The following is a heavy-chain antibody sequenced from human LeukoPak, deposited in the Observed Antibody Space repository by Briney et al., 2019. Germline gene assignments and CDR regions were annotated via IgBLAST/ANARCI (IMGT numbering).Heavy chain of an antibody. Sequence: PGGSLRLSCAASGFTFSSYAMSWVRQAPGKGLEWVSAISGSGGSTYYADSVKGRFTISRDNSKNTLYLQMNSLRVKDTALYYCARERWAVVGATLHAFDIWGQGTVVTVSS. CDR2: ISGSGGST. CDR1: GFTFSSYA. V-gene: IGHV3-23*01. J-gene: IGHJ3*02. CDR3: ARERWAVVGATLHAFDI. D-gene: IGHD1-26*01.